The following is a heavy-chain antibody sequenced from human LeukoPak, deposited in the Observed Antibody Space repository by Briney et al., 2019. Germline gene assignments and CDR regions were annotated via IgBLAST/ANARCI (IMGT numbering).Heavy chain of an antibody. CDR1: GGSISYFY. J-gene: IGHJ4*02. CDR2: IYTSGST. V-gene: IGHV4-4*07. D-gene: IGHD5-18*01. Sequence: SETLSLTCTVSGGSISYFYWSWIRQPAGKGLEWIGRIYTSGSTNYNPSLKSRVTMSVDTSKKQFSLKLSSVTAADTAVYYCARDFTAMANFDYWGQGTLVTVSS. CDR3: ARDFTAMANFDY.